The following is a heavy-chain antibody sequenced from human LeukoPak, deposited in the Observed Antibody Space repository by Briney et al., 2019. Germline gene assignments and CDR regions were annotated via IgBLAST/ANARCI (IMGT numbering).Heavy chain of an antibody. CDR2: SIPILGIA. CDR3: ARATYYDILTGYDYFDY. CDR1: GGTFSSYA. Sequence: SVKVSCKASGGTFSSYAISWVRQAPGQGLEWMGRSIPILGIANYAQKFQGRVTITADKSTSTAYMELSSLRSEDTAVYYCARATYYDILTGYDYFDYWGQGTLVTVSS. V-gene: IGHV1-69*04. J-gene: IGHJ4*02. D-gene: IGHD3-9*01.